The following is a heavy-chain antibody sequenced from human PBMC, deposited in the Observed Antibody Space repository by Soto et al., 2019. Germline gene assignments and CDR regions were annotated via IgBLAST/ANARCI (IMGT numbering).Heavy chain of an antibody. D-gene: IGHD1-1*01. J-gene: IGHJ3*01. V-gene: IGHV3-53*01. CDR1: GLTVSGKKY. CDR2: LYDVDGT. Sequence: DVQLVESGGGLIQPGESLRLSCAAFGLTVSGKKYVAWFRQAPGKGLEWVSALYDVDGTYYADSVNGRFTTSRDSSKTTVYLQMNGLRPDDTAVYYCASWHEREHAYDVWGQGTTVTVSS. CDR3: ASWHEREHAYDV.